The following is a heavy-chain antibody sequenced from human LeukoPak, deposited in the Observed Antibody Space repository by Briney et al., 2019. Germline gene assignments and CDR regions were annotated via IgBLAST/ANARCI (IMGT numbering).Heavy chain of an antibody. Sequence: SETLSLTCAVYGGSFSGYYWSWIRQPPGKGLEWIGEINHSGSTNYNPSLKSRVTISVDTSKNQFSLKLSSVTAADTAVHYCASYQLAFDYWGQGTLVTVSS. V-gene: IGHV4-34*01. J-gene: IGHJ4*02. CDR1: GGSFSGYY. D-gene: IGHD6-13*01. CDR2: INHSGST. CDR3: ASYQLAFDY.